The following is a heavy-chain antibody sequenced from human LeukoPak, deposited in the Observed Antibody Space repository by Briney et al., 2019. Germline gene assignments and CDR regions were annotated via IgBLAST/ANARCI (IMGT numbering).Heavy chain of an antibody. CDR3: ASPLRLYGGNSDYYYGMDV. CDR2: IYGGGST. D-gene: IGHD4-23*01. J-gene: IGHJ6*02. V-gene: IGHV3-53*01. CDR1: GFTFSKFP. Sequence: PGGSLRLSCAASGFTFSKFPMGWVRQAPGKGLEWVSVIYGGGSTYYADSVKGRFTISRDNSKNTLYLQMNGLRAEDTAVYYCASPLRLYGGNSDYYYGMDVWGQGTTVTVSS.